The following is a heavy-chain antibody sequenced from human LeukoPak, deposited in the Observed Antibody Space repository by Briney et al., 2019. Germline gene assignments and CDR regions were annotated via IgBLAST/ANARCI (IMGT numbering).Heavy chain of an antibody. D-gene: IGHD3-22*01. CDR3: ARRNYYDSSGYYYRYNFDY. CDR1: GYTFTSYG. V-gene: IGHV1-18*01. CDR2: ISAYNGNT. Sequence: ASVKVSCKASGYTFTSYGISWVRQAPGQGLEWMGWISAYNGNTNYAQKLQGRVTMTTDTSTSTAYTELRSLRSDDTAVYYCARRNYYDSSGYYYRYNFDYWGQGTLVTVSS. J-gene: IGHJ4*02.